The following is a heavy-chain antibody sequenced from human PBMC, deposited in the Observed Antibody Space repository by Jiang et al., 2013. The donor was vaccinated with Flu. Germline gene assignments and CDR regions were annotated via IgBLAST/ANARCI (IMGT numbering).Heavy chain of an antibody. Sequence: VQLLESGGGLVQPGGSLRLSCSASGFTFSSYAMHWVRQAPGKGLEYVSAISSNGGSTYYADSVKGRFTISRDNSKNTLYLQMSSLRAEDTAVYYCVKDLPFMGDFWSGYFDYWGQGTLVTVSS. D-gene: IGHD3-3*01. CDR1: GFTFSSYA. CDR3: VKDLPFMGDFWSGYFDY. V-gene: IGHV3-64D*06. J-gene: IGHJ4*02. CDR2: ISSNGGST.